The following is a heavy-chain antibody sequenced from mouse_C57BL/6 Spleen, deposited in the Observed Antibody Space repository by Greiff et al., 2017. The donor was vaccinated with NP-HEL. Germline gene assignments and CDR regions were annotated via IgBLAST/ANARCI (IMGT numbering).Heavy chain of an antibody. CDR3: ARGAGYYGSSWFAY. Sequence: EVQLVESGGGLVKPGGSLKLSCAASGFTFSSYAMSWVRQTPEKRLEWVATISDGGSYTYYPDNVKGRFTISRDNAKNNLYLQMSHLKSEDTAMYYCARGAGYYGSSWFAYWGQGTLVTVSA. D-gene: IGHD1-1*01. CDR1: GFTFSSYA. CDR2: ISDGGSYT. V-gene: IGHV5-4*01. J-gene: IGHJ3*01.